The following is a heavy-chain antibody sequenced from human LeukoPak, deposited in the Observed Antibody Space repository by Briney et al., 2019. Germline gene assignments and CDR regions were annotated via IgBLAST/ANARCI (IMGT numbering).Heavy chain of an antibody. D-gene: IGHD1-7*01. V-gene: IGHV3-30*18. J-gene: IGHJ4*02. Sequence: GGSLRLSCAASGFTFSSYWMSWVRQAPGKGLEWVAVISYDGSNKYYADSVKGRFTISRDNSKNTLYLQMNSLRAEDTAVYYCAKKLELQTWGQGTLVTVSS. CDR3: AKKLELQT. CDR2: ISYDGSNK. CDR1: GFTFSSYW.